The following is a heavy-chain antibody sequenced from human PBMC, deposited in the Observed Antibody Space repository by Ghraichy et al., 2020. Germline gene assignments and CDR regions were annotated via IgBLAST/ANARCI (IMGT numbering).Heavy chain of an antibody. CDR1: GETISGYY. CDR2: INHSGST. V-gene: IGHV4-34*01. J-gene: IGHJ5*02. CDR3: ARGGRSNRGFDP. Sequence: SETLSLTCAVYGETISGYYWGWIRQPPGKGLECLGQINHSGSTNYNPSLKRRVTISLDMSKNQFSLKLSSVTAADTAVYYCARGGRSNRGFDPWGQGTLVIVS. D-gene: IGHD3-16*02.